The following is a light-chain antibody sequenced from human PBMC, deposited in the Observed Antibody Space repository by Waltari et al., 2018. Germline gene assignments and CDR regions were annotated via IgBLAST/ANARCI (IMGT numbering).Light chain of an antibody. Sequence: DIQMTQSPSSVSASVGDGVTITCRASRDISTWLAWYQQKPGTTPNLLIYDGYTLQSGVPSRFSGSGSGTGFTITISSLQPEDFATYYCQQAHSFPITFGQGTRLEI. CDR2: DGY. CDR1: RDISTW. V-gene: IGKV1-12*01. CDR3: QQAHSFPIT. J-gene: IGKJ5*01.